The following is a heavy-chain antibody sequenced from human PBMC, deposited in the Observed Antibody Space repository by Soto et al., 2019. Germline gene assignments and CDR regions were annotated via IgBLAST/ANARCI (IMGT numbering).Heavy chain of an antibody. Sequence: SVKVSCKASGGTFSSYAISWVRQAPGQGLEWMGGIIPIFGTANYAQKFQGRVTITADESTSTAYMELSSLRSDDTAVYYCARWGFLRSSSGGFDYWGQGTLVTVSS. V-gene: IGHV1-69*13. D-gene: IGHD6-6*01. CDR1: GGTFSSYA. CDR3: ARWGFLRSSSGGFDY. CDR2: IIPIFGTA. J-gene: IGHJ4*02.